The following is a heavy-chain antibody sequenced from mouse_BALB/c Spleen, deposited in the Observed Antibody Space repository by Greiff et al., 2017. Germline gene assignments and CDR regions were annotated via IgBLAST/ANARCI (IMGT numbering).Heavy chain of an antibody. V-gene: IGHV5-17*02. Sequence: EVQRVESGGGLVQPGGSRKLSCAASGFTFSSFGMHWVRQAPEKGLEWVAYISSGSSTIYYADTVKGRFTISRDNPKNTLFLQMTSLRSEDTAMYYCAQITTVVGNYAMDYWGQGTSVTVSS. CDR2: ISSGSSTI. CDR1: GFTFSSFG. CDR3: AQITTVVGNYAMDY. J-gene: IGHJ4*01. D-gene: IGHD1-1*01.